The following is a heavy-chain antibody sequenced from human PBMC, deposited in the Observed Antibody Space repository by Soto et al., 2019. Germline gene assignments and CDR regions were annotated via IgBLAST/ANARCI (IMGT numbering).Heavy chain of an antibody. CDR3: ARAGFGGVVLRAGRATIEH. Sequence: SVKVSCKASGDTFSFYTINWVRQAPGLGLEWVGRINPILSMSNYAQKFQGRVTMTADKSTSTAYMELRSLRSEDTAVYYCARAGFGGVVLRAGRATIEHWGQGTLVTVPS. CDR2: INPILSMS. CDR1: GDTFSFYT. V-gene: IGHV1-69*02. J-gene: IGHJ4*02. D-gene: IGHD2-2*01.